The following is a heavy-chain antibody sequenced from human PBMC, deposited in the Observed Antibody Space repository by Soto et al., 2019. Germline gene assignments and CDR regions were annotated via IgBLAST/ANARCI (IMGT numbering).Heavy chain of an antibody. CDR1: GFTFGSNA. CDR2: ISFDGTNK. J-gene: IGHJ6*02. Sequence: GGSLRLSCAASGFTFGSNAMHWVRQAPGKGLEWVAVISFDGTNKYYADSVKGRFTISRDNSKNTLYVQMNSLRAEDTAVYYCARAILAAAGNRLPHYYYYYGMDVWGQGTTVTVSS. D-gene: IGHD6-13*01. V-gene: IGHV3-30-3*01. CDR3: ARAILAAAGNRLPHYYYYYGMDV.